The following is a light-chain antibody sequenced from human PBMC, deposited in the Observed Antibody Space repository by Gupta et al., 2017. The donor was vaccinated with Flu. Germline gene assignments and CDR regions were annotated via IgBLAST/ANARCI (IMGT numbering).Light chain of an antibody. Sequence: EIVLTQSPGTLSLSPGERATLSCRASQSVSSSYFAWYQQKPGQAPRLLIYGASSRATGIPDRFSGSGSGTEFTLTISRLEPEDFAVYYCQQDGSSPRTFGQGTKVEIK. CDR2: GAS. V-gene: IGKV3-20*01. CDR1: QSVSSSY. J-gene: IGKJ1*01. CDR3: QQDGSSPRT.